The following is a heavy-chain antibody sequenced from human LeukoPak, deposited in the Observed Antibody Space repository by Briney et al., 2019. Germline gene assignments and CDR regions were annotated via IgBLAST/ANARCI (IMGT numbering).Heavy chain of an antibody. CDR1: GGSISSGGYY. Sequence: SETLSLTCTVSGGSISSGGYYWSWIRQPPGKGLEWIGYIYHSGTTYSNPSLKSRVTISVDRSKNQFSLKLSSVTAADTAVYYCARSGYTSGQFDPWGQGTLVTVSS. CDR3: ARSGYTSGQFDP. CDR2: IYHSGTT. V-gene: IGHV4-30-2*01. J-gene: IGHJ5*02. D-gene: IGHD6-19*01.